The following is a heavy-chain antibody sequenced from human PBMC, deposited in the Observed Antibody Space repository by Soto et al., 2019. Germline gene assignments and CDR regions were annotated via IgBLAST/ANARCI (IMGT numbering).Heavy chain of an antibody. V-gene: IGHV4-31*03. CDR2: IYYGGRT. D-gene: IGHD1-26*01. J-gene: IGHJ4*01. CDR1: GGSISSGGYY. CDR3: ACVGGGTWGY. Sequence: QVQLQESGPGLVKPSQTLSLTCTVSGGSISSGGYYWSWIRQHPGKGLEWIGYIYYGGRTYYNPSLNSRVTISLDTYKNQYSLNLSMVTSADTAVYYCACVGGGTWGYWGHVTVVTVSS.